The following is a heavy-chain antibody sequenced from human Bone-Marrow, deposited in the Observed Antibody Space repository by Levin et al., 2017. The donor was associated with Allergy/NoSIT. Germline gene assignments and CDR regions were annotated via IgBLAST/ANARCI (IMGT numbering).Heavy chain of an antibody. J-gene: IGHJ3*02. CDR1: GFTFGDYA. D-gene: IGHD2-21*02. Sequence: GGSLRLSCTTSGFTFGDYAMSWFRRAPGKGPEWIGFVRSNANGATALYAASVKGRFTISRDDTTSIAYLQMNSLKSEDTAVYYCTRVRDGHPTACDSFDIWGQGTMVTVSS. CDR3: TRVRDGHPTACDSFDI. CDR2: VRSNANGATA. V-gene: IGHV3-49*03.